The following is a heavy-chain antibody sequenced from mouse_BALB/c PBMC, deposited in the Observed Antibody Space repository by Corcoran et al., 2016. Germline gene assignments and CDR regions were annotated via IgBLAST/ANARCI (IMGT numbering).Heavy chain of an antibody. CDR3: ARGGYYGSAYGAMDY. Sequence: LQQSGASVKISYKATGYTFSSYWIEWITQRPGHGIEWIGEILPGSGSTNYNEKFKGKATFTSDTSSNTAYMQLSSLPSEDSAVYYCARGGYYGSAYGAMDYWGQGTSVTVSS. CDR1: GYTFSSYW. J-gene: IGHJ4*01. V-gene: IGHV1-9*01. CDR2: ILPGSGST. D-gene: IGHD1-1*01.